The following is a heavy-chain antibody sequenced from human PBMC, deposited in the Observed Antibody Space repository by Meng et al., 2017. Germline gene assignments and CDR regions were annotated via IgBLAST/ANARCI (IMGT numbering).Heavy chain of an antibody. CDR3: ARDLGRCSGGSCYSDY. D-gene: IGHD2-15*01. CDR2: INWNGGST. V-gene: IGHV3-20*04. CDR1: GFTFDDYG. J-gene: IGHJ4*02. Sequence: LSLTCAASGFTFDDYGMSWVRQAPGKGLEWVSGINWNGGSTGYADSVKGRFTISRDNAKNSLYLQMNSLRAEDTALYYCARDLGRCSGGSCYSDYWGQGTLVTVSS.